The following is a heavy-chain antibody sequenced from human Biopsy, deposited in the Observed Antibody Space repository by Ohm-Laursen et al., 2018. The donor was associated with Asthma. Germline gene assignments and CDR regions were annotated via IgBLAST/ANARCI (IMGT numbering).Heavy chain of an antibody. CDR2: IMTVFGTT. CDR1: GGTFSNFA. CDR3: ARCQVGYSSGWSLLLKKVYYSGMDV. V-gene: IGHV1-69*13. D-gene: IGHD6-19*01. J-gene: IGHJ6*02. Sequence: SVKVSCKAPGGTFSNFAISWVRQAPGQGLEWLGGIMTVFGTTNYAQKFQGRVTITADESTSTAYMEVTSLRSEDTAIYYCARCQVGYSSGWSLLLKKVYYSGMDVWGQGTAVTVSS.